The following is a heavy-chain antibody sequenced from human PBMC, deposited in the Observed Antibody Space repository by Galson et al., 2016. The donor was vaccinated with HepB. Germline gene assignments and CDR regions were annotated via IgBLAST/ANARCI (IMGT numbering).Heavy chain of an antibody. J-gene: IGHJ6*04. Sequence: TLSLTCAVSGGSISSASYYWTWIRQPAGKGLEWVGLIYSTGNTNYNPSLGSRVTISVDTSMNQFSLKVSSVTAADTAVYYWASRNYYHGLDVWGKGTTVTVAS. CDR1: GGSISSASYY. CDR2: IYSTGNT. V-gene: IGHV4-61*02. CDR3: ASRNYYHGLDV.